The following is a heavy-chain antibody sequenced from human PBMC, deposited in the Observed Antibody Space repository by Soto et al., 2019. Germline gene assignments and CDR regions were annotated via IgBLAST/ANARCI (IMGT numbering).Heavy chain of an antibody. CDR3: ARDHGYGGNSIDY. Sequence: GGSLRLSCAASGFTFSSYAMHWVRQAPGKGLEWVAVISYDGSNKYYADSVKGRFTISRDNSKNTLYLQMNSLRAEDTAVYYCARDHGYGGNSIDYWGQGTLVTVSS. V-gene: IGHV3-30-3*01. J-gene: IGHJ4*02. D-gene: IGHD4-17*01. CDR2: ISYDGSNK. CDR1: GFTFSSYA.